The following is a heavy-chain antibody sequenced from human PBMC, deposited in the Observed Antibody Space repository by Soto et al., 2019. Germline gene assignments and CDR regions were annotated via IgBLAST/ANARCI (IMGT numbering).Heavy chain of an antibody. CDR3: AKAGEVYYYYYYGMDV. CDR1: GFTFSSYA. Sequence: PGGSLRLSCAASGFTFSSYAMSWVRQAPGKGLEWVSAISGSGGSTYYADPVKGRFTISRDNSKNTLYLQMNSLRAEDTAVYYCAKAGEVYYYYYYGMDVWGQGTTVTVSS. V-gene: IGHV3-23*01. D-gene: IGHD1-26*01. J-gene: IGHJ6*02. CDR2: ISGSGGST.